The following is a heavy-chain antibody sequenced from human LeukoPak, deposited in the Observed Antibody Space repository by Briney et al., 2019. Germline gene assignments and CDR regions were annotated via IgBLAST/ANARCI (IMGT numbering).Heavy chain of an antibody. Sequence: SVKVSCKASGGTFSSYAISWVRQAPGRGLEWMGRIIPILGIANYAQKFQGRVTITADKSTSTAYMELSSLRSEDTAVYYCASASVDHDYWGQGTLVTVSS. V-gene: IGHV1-69*04. J-gene: IGHJ4*02. CDR2: IIPILGIA. CDR3: ASASVDHDY. CDR1: GGTFSSYA. D-gene: IGHD2-15*01.